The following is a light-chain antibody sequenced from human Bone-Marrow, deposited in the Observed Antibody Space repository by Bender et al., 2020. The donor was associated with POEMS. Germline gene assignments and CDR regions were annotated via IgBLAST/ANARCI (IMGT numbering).Light chain of an antibody. Sequence: QSALTQPPSVSGSPGQSVTISCTGTSSDIGPYDRVSWYQQPPGTAPKLMIYDVSNRPSGISSRFSGSKSGNTASLTVSGLQAEDEADYYCASHAGSTCLFGGGTKVTVL. V-gene: IGLV2-18*02. J-gene: IGLJ2*01. CDR3: ASHAGSTCL. CDR1: SSDIGPYDR. CDR2: DVS.